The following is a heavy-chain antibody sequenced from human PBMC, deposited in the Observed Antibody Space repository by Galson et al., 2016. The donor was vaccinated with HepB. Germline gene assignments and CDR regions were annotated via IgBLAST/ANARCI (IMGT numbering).Heavy chain of an antibody. CDR2: IRGDNGDT. V-gene: IGHV1-18*01. D-gene: IGHD5-18*01. CDR3: ARDSIGWPRPGYKYYGMDV. J-gene: IGHJ6*02. CDR1: GYTFIMYG. Sequence: SVKVSCKASGYTFIMYGISWVRQAPGQGPAWMGWIRGDNGDTKYAEKVQGRVIMTTDTASTTAYMEMRRLRSDDTAVYYCARDSIGWPRPGYKYYGMDVCDQGTTVTVSS.